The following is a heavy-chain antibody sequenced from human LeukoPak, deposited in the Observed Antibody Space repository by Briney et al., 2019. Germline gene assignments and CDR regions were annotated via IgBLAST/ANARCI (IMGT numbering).Heavy chain of an antibody. CDR2: VYYTGST. Sequence: SETLSLTCSVSGGSVDTYYWTWIRQPPGKGLDWLGHVYYTGSTNYNSSLQNRITISIDMSKNQFSLKLTSVTAADTAFYYCARHVGDYFDSWGQGTLVTVSS. V-gene: IGHV4-59*08. J-gene: IGHJ4*02. CDR3: ARHVGDYFDS. CDR1: GGSVDTYY. D-gene: IGHD3-16*01.